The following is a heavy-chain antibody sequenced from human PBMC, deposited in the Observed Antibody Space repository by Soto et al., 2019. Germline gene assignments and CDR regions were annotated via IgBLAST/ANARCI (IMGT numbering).Heavy chain of an antibody. CDR2: ISNSGRV. D-gene: IGHD6-19*01. V-gene: IGHV4-4*02. Sequence: QVLLQESGPGLVQPSGTLSLSCAVSGDSISTNYFWGWVRQPPGKGLEWVGDISNSGRVNYNPSLQSRVTISIDKSKNQFSLKLNSVTAADTAVYYCARSFGWYAIDYWGQGTLVIVSS. CDR3: ARSFGWYAIDY. CDR1: GDSISTNYF. J-gene: IGHJ4*02.